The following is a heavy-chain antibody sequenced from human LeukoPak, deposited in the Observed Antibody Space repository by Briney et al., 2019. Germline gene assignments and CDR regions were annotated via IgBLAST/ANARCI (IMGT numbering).Heavy chain of an antibody. CDR1: GYTFTGYY. Sequence: ASVKVSCKASGYTFTGYYIHWVRQAPGQGLEWMGWINPHSGGTNYAQKFQGRVTMTEDTSTDTAYMELSSLRSEDTAVYYCATSSRSGNFDYWGQGTPVTVSS. J-gene: IGHJ4*02. V-gene: IGHV1-2*02. D-gene: IGHD6-19*01. CDR2: INPHSGGT. CDR3: ATSSRSGNFDY.